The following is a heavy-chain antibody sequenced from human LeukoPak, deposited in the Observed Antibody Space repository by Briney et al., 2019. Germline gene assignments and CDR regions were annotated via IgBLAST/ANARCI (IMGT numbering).Heavy chain of an antibody. V-gene: IGHV3-66*01. CDR1: GFTVSNNF. J-gene: IGHJ4*02. D-gene: IGHD6-13*01. CDR3: ARVLWQLGHFDH. Sequence: PGGSLRLSCAASGFTVSNNFMSWVRQAPGKGLEWVSVIYSGGNTYYTNSVKGRFTISRDNSKNALFLQMNSMRAEDTAVYYCARVLWQLGHFDHWGQGTLVTVSS. CDR2: IYSGGNT.